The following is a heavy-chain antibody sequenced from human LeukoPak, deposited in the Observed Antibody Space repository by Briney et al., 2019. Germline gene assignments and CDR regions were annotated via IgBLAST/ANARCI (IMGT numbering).Heavy chain of an antibody. J-gene: IGHJ4*02. CDR2: ISGSGGTT. CDR1: GITFSSYV. Sequence: GGSLRLSCAASGITFSSYVMSWVRQAPGKGLEWVSAISGSGGTTYYADSVKGRFTISRDNAKNSLYLQMNSLRADDTAVYYCARLDASGLGYWGQGTLVTVSS. D-gene: IGHD6-19*01. CDR3: ARLDASGLGY. V-gene: IGHV3-23*01.